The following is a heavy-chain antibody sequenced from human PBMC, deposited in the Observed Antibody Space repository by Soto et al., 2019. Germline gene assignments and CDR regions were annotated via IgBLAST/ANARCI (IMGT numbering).Heavy chain of an antibody. V-gene: IGHV4-30-2*01. CDR3: ARDQLEGNWFDP. CDR1: GGSISSGGYS. Sequence: QLQLQESGSGLVRPSQTLSLTCAVSGGSISSGGYSWNWIRQPPGKGLEWIGYIYHSGSTLYNPSLQRRVXXXGXXPKNQFSLKLSSVTAADTAVYYCARDQLEGNWFDPWGQGTLVTVSS. J-gene: IGHJ5*02. D-gene: IGHD1-1*01. CDR2: IYHSGST.